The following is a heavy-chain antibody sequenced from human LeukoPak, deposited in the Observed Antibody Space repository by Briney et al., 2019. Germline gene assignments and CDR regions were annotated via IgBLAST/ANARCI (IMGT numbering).Heavy chain of an antibody. CDR1: GFTFGSYW. V-gene: IGHV3-74*01. CDR2: INTDGGST. D-gene: IGHD2-2*02. Sequence: GSLRLSCAASGFTFGSYWMHWARQAPGKGLVWVSRINTDGGSTTYADSVKGRFTISRDNAKNTLYLQMNSLRAEDTAVYYCGRGFSIVPAGIPDYWGLGTLVTVSS. CDR3: GRGFSIVPAGIPDY. J-gene: IGHJ4*02.